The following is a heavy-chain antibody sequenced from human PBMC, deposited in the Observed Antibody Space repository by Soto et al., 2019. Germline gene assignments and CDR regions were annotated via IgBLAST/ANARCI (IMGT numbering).Heavy chain of an antibody. J-gene: IGHJ6*02. D-gene: IGHD1-26*01. CDR2: IYPGDSDT. Sequence: PXESLKISCKGSGYSFTSYWIGWVRQMPGKGLEWMGIIYPGDSDTRYSPSFQGQVTISADKSISTAYLQWSSLKASDTAMYYCARHLRAGATLYYYYGMDVWGQGTTVTVSS. CDR1: GYSFTSYW. V-gene: IGHV5-51*01. CDR3: ARHLRAGATLYYYYGMDV.